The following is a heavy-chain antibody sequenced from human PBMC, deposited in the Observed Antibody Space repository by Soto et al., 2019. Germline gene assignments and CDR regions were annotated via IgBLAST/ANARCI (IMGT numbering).Heavy chain of an antibody. V-gene: IGHV4-30-4*01. D-gene: IGHD3-22*01. CDR3: ARGYYESSDYYVGSPAFEY. CDR1: VGTVAVCVYY. Sequence: SIACTACVGTVAVCVYYWSGMHQPPGRGLEWIGYIYSSGTTYYNPSLKGRLTISLAQSQVSLKLTSVTATDTGVYYCARGYYESSDYYVGSPAFEYLGQG. J-gene: IGHJ4*02. CDR2: IYSSGTT.